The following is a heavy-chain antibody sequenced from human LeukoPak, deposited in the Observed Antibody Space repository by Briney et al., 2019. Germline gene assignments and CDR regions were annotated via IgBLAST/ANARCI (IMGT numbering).Heavy chain of an antibody. CDR1: GGSISSSY. CDR3: ARRNVYSSSWDYFDY. Sequence: PSETLSLTCTVSGGSISSSYWSWIRQPPGKGLEWIGYIYYRGSTNYNTSLKSRVTISVDTSKNQFSLKLSSVTAADTAVYYCARRNVYSSSWDYFDYWGQGTLVTVSS. V-gene: IGHV4-59*08. CDR2: IYYRGST. J-gene: IGHJ4*02. D-gene: IGHD6-13*01.